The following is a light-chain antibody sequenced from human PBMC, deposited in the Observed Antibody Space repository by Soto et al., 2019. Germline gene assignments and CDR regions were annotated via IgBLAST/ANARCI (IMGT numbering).Light chain of an antibody. Sequence: QSVLTQPASVSGSPGQSITISCTGTSSDVGSYNLVSWYQQHPGKAPKLMIYEGSKRPSGVSNRFSGSKSGNTASLTISGLPAEDEADYYCYSYAGSSTYVFGTGTKLTVL. V-gene: IGLV2-23*01. CDR2: EGS. CDR3: YSYAGSSTYV. CDR1: SSDVGSYNL. J-gene: IGLJ1*01.